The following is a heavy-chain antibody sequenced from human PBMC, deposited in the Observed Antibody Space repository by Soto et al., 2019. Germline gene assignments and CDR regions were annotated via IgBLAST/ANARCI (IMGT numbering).Heavy chain of an antibody. J-gene: IGHJ4*02. V-gene: IGHV3-33*01. CDR1: GFTFSSYG. Sequence: GGSLRLSCAASGFTFSSYGMHWVRQAPGKGLEWVAVIWYDGSNKYYADSVKGRFTISRDNSKNTLYLQMNSLRAEDTAVYYCARDPMAEMATSYFDYWGQGTLVTVSS. CDR2: IWYDGSNK. D-gene: IGHD5-12*01. CDR3: ARDPMAEMATSYFDY.